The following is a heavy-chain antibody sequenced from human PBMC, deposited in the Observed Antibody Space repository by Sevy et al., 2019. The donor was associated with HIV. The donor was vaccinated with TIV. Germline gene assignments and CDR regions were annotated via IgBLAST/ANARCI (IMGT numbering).Heavy chain of an antibody. CDR3: ASGRVVMNYFDY. CDR2: ISYDGSNK. V-gene: IGHV3-30-3*01. J-gene: IGHJ4*02. Sequence: GGSLRLSCAASGFTFSSYAMHWVRQAPGKGLEWVAVISYDGSNKYYADSVKGRFTISRDNSKNTLYLQMNSLRAEDTAVYYCASGRVVMNYFDYWGQGTLVTVSS. D-gene: IGHD3-22*01. CDR1: GFTFSSYA.